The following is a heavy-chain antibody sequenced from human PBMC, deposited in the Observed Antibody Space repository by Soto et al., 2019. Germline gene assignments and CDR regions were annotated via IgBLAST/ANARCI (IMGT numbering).Heavy chain of an antibody. J-gene: IGHJ3*02. V-gene: IGHV1-18*04. CDR1: GYTFTSYG. CDR3: ARGITMVRRGFAFDI. CDR2: ISAYNGNT. Sequence: ASVKVSCKASGYTFTSYGISWVRQAPGQGLEWMGWISAYNGNTNYAQKLQGRVTMTTDTSTSTAYMELRSLRSDDTAVYYCARGITMVRRGFAFDIWGQGTMVTVSS. D-gene: IGHD3-10*01.